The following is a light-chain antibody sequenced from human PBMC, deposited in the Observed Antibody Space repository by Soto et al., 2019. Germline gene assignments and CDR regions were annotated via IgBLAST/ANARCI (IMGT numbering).Light chain of an antibody. CDR2: DAS. CDR1: QTISNW. J-gene: IGKJ4*01. Sequence: DIQMTQSPSTLSASVGDRVTITCRASQTISNWLAWYQQKPGKAPKVLIYDASTLDGGVPSRFSGRRSGTDFTLTISSLQPSDFATYYCQPYNTYPLTLGGGTKVDIK. CDR3: QPYNTYPLT. V-gene: IGKV1-5*01.